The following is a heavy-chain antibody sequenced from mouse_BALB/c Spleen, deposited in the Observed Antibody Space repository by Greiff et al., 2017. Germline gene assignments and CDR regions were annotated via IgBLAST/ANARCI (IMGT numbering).Heavy chain of an antibody. Sequence: EVQLQESGAELARSGASVKLSCTASGFNIKDYYMHWVKQRPEQGLEWIGWIDPENGDTEYAPKFQGKATMTADTSSNTAYLQLSSLTSEDTAVYYCSSYAMDYWGQGTSVTVSS. CDR2: IDPENGDT. V-gene: IGHV14-4*02. J-gene: IGHJ4*01. CDR3: SSYAMDY. CDR1: GFNIKDYY.